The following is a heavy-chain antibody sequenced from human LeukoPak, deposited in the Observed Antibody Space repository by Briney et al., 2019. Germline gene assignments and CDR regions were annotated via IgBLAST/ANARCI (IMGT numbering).Heavy chain of an antibody. V-gene: IGHV4-39*07. D-gene: IGHD2-15*01. CDR3: ARATWSNLYFDY. Sequence: SETLSLTCTVSGGSISSSRYYWGWIRQPPGKGLEWIGSFYYSGSTYYNPSLKSRVTISVDTSKNQFSLKLSSVTAADTAVYYCARATWSNLYFDYWGQGTLVTVSS. J-gene: IGHJ4*02. CDR1: GGSISSSRYY. CDR2: FYYSGST.